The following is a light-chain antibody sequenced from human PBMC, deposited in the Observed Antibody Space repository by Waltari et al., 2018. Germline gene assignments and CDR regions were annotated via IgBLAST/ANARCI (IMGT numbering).Light chain of an antibody. Sequence: EIVLTQSTGTASLSPGERVTLSCRASQSVGSSSLAWYQQKPGQAPRLVIYRASRRATGNPDRFSGSGSGTDFSLTISRLEPEDFAVYYCQQHGTLPATFGQGTKVEIK. CDR3: QQHGTLPAT. CDR1: QSVGSSS. J-gene: IGKJ1*01. V-gene: IGKV3-20*01. CDR2: RAS.